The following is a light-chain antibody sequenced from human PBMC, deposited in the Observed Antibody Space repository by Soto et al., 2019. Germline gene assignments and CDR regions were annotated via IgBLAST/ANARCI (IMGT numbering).Light chain of an antibody. V-gene: IGKV1-5*03. CDR2: EAS. Sequence: DIQMTQSPSTLSASVGDRVTITCRASRSIGSWLAWYQQKPGKAPNLLIYEASSLESGVPSRFSASGSATEFSLTISSLQPDDFATYYCHQYNTYPGTFGPGTKV. J-gene: IGKJ3*01. CDR1: RSIGSW. CDR3: HQYNTYPGT.